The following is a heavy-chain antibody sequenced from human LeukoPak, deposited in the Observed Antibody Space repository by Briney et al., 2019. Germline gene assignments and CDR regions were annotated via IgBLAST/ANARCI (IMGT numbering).Heavy chain of an antibody. CDR2: INYDGSST. D-gene: IGHD3-10*01. CDR1: GFTFNNYW. J-gene: IGHJ4*02. Sequence: AGGSLRLSCAASGFTFNNYWMHWVRQAPGKGLVWVSRINYDGSSTTYADSVKGRFAISRDNAKNTLYMQMNSLRAEDTAVYYCARVTHYFASGSLAIYYFDYWGQGTLVTVSS. CDR3: ARVTHYFASGSLAIYYFDY. V-gene: IGHV3-74*01.